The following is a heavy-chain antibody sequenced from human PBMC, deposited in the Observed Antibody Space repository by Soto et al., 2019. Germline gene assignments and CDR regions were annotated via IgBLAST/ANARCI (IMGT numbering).Heavy chain of an antibody. Sequence: GGSLRLSCAACGFTFSGSAMHWVRQASGKGLEWVGRIRSKANSYATAYAASVKGRFTISRDDSKNTAYLQMNSLKTEDTAVYYCTSSDFWSGYYTGSYYGMDVWGQGTTVTVSS. J-gene: IGHJ6*02. V-gene: IGHV3-73*01. CDR3: TSSDFWSGYYTGSYYGMDV. D-gene: IGHD3-3*01. CDR2: IRSKANSYAT. CDR1: GFTFSGSA.